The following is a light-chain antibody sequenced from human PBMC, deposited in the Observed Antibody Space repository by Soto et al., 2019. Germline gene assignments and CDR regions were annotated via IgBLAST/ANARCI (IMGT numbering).Light chain of an antibody. CDR2: GAS. CDR1: QSVSSN. J-gene: IGKJ5*01. CDR3: QQRCSWPHT. Sequence: TQSPSALSVSPVERATISFRASQSVSSNLAWYQQKPGQAPKLLIYGASTRATGIPARFSGSGSGTDFTLTISSLEPEDFAVYYCQQRCSWPHTFGQGTRLEIK. V-gene: IGKV3-11*01.